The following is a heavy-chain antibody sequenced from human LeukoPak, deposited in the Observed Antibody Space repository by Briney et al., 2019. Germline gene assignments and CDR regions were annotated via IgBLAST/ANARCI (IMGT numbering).Heavy chain of an antibody. J-gene: IGHJ4*02. D-gene: IGHD6-13*01. Sequence: PGRSLRLSCAASGFTFSLYGMHWVRQAPGKGLDWVAVIWYDSSYIYYSDSVKGRFTISRDNSKNTMYLQMNSLRAEDTAVYYCAKIVQFTEATGTGLESWGQGTLVTVSP. V-gene: IGHV3-33*06. CDR3: AKIVQFTEATGTGLES. CDR2: IWYDSSYI. CDR1: GFTFSLYG.